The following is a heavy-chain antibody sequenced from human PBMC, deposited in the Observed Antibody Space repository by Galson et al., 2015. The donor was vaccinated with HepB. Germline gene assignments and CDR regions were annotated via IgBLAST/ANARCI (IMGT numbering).Heavy chain of an antibody. V-gene: IGHV5-51*01. CDR3: ARWGTTSIAAATYYYYGMDV. Sequence: QSGAEVKKPGESLKISCKGSGYSFTSYWIGWVRQMPGKGLEWMGIIYPGDSDTRYSPSFQGQVTISADKSISTAYLQWSSLKASDTAMYYCARWGTTSIAAATYYYYGMDVWGQGTTVTVSS. CDR2: IYPGDSDT. D-gene: IGHD6-13*01. CDR1: GYSFTSYW. J-gene: IGHJ6*02.